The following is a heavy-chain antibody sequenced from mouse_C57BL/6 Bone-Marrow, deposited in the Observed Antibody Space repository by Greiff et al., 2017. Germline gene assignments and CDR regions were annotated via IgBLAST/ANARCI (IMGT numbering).Heavy chain of an antibody. J-gene: IGHJ2*01. CDR1: GYTFTSYW. Sequence: QVQLQQPGAELVRPGSSVKLSCKASGYTFTSYWMHWVKQRPIQGLEWIGNIDPSDSETNYNQKFKDKATLTVDTSSSTAYMQLSSLTSEDSAVYYCAGSDYYRVYFDYWGQGTTLTVSS. CDR2: IDPSDSET. CDR3: AGSDYYRVYFDY. D-gene: IGHD2-12*01. V-gene: IGHV1-52*01.